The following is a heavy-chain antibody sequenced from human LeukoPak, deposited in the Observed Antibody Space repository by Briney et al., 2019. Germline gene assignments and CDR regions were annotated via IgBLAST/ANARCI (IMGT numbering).Heavy chain of an antibody. D-gene: IGHD2-15*01. CDR3: ARATKDMVLAGRAYYYYYMDV. J-gene: IGHJ6*03. V-gene: IGHV4-4*09. Sequence: PSETLSLTCTVSGASISSYYWSWIRQPPGKGLEWIGYIYTSGSTNYNPSLKSRVTVSVDTSRNQFSLRLSSVTAADTAVYFCARATKDMVLAGRAYYYYYMDVWGKGTTVTVS. CDR1: GASISSYY. CDR2: IYTSGST.